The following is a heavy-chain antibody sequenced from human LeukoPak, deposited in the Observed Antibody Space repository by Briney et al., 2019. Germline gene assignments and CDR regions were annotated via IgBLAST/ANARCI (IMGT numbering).Heavy chain of an antibody. D-gene: IGHD3-10*02. Sequence: GGSLRLSCAASGFTFSSYAMSRVRQAPGKGLEWVSAISGSGGSTYYADSVKGRFTISRDNSKDTLCLQMNSLRAEDTAVYYCAKEDTMFPLPNYFDYWGQGTLVTVSS. CDR3: AKEDTMFPLPNYFDY. CDR2: ISGSGGST. V-gene: IGHV3-23*01. CDR1: GFTFSSYA. J-gene: IGHJ4*02.